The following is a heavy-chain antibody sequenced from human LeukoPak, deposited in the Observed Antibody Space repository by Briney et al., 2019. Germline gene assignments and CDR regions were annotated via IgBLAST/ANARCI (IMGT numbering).Heavy chain of an antibody. CDR1: GYTFTGHY. D-gene: IGHD3/OR15-3a*01. CDR2: INPNTSVT. CDR3: ASVDSGTAYLRYGY. Sequence: ASVKVSCKASGYTFTGHYVHWLRQAPGQGLEWMGWINPNTSVTNYAQKFQDRVTLTRDTSISTAYMELNWLRSDDTAIYYCASVDSGTAYLRYGYWGQGTLVTVSS. J-gene: IGHJ4*02. V-gene: IGHV1-2*02.